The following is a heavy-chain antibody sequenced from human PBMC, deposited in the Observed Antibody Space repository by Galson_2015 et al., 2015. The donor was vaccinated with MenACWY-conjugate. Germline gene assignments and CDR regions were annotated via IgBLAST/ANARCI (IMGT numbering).Heavy chain of an antibody. CDR2: FDPEDGET. CDR3: ATNFNQLILLPVPTNYYMNV. V-gene: IGHV1-24*01. J-gene: IGHJ6*03. Sequence: SVKVSCKVSGYTLTDLSIHWVRQAPGKGLEWMGGFDPEDGETIYAQKLKGRVTMTEDISTDTAYMELSSLRSEDTAAYYCATNFNQLILLPVPTNYYMNVWGKGTTVTVSS. CDR1: GYTLTDLS. D-gene: IGHD2-2*01.